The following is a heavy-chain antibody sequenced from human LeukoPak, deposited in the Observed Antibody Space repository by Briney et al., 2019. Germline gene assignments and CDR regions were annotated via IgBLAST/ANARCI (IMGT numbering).Heavy chain of an antibody. CDR1: GFTFSTYP. Sequence: GGSLRLSCAASGFTFSTYPMSWVRQAPGKGLQWVSAISNGGGTAYYAESVKGRFTISRDNSKGTLYLQMNSLRGEDTAIYYCAARPLMPPRFDYWGQEALVTVSS. J-gene: IGHJ4*02. CDR2: ISNGGGTA. D-gene: IGHD2-2*01. V-gene: IGHV3-23*01. CDR3: AARPLMPPRFDY.